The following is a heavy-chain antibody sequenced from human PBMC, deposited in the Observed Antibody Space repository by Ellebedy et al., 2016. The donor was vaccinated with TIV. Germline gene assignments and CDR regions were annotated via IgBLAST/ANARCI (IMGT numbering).Heavy chain of an antibody. Sequence: GESLKISCAASRFTFSNYAMSWVRQAPGKGLEWVSAISGTGASTYYADSVKGRFTISRDNAKNSLYLQMNSLRAEDTALYYCAKDKELWTTYYFDYWGHGTLVTVSS. CDR3: AKDKELWTTYYFDY. D-gene: IGHD5-18*01. V-gene: IGHV3-23*01. J-gene: IGHJ4*01. CDR2: ISGTGAST. CDR1: RFTFSNYA.